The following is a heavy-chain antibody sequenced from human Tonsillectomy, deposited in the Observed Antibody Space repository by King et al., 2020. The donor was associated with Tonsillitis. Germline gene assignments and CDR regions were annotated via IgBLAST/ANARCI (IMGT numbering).Heavy chain of an antibody. Sequence: QLQESGPGLVMPSETLSLTCSVSGASINNYYWSWIRQPPGKGLEWIGYIYFTGNTNYNPSLRSRVAISIDTSKTLFSLKINSVTAEDTAVYYCARGPTYGDYNDWGQGTLVTVSS. V-gene: IGHV4-59*01. CDR1: GASINNYY. J-gene: IGHJ4*02. CDR3: ARGPTYGDYND. CDR2: IYFTGNT. D-gene: IGHD4-17*01.